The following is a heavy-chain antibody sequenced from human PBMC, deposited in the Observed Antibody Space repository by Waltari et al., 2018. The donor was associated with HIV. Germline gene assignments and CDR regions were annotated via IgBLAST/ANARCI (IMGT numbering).Heavy chain of an antibody. D-gene: IGHD1-26*01. J-gene: IGHJ4*02. V-gene: IGHV4-61*02. Sequence: QVQLQESGPGLVKPSQTLSLTCTVSGGSISSGRYYWSWIRQPAGKGLGWIGRIYTSGSNHYNPSLKSRVTISADTSKNQFSLKLSSWTAADTAVYYCAREIVGATSRHDYWGQGTLVTVSS. CDR3: AREIVGATSRHDY. CDR2: IYTSGSN. CDR1: GGSISSGRYY.